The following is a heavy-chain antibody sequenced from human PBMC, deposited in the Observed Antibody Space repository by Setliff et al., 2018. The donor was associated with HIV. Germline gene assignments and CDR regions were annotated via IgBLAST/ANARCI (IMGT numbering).Heavy chain of an antibody. J-gene: IGHJ5*02. CDR1: GFTFSSYS. D-gene: IGHD3-22*01. Sequence: PGGSLRLSCAASGFTFSSYSMNWVRQAPGKGLEWVSYISSSSSTIYYADSVKGRFTISRDNAKNSLYLQMNSLRAEDTAVYYCARARYYDSSGYYHWGQGTLVTV. CDR2: ISSSSSTI. V-gene: IGHV3-48*01. CDR3: ARARYYDSSGYYH.